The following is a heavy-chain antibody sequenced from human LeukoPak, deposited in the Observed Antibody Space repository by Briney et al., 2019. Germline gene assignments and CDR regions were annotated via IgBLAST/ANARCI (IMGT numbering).Heavy chain of an antibody. J-gene: IGHJ6*02. CDR1: GYTFTGYY. CDR3: ARDLLIAVAPPYYYYYGMDV. Sequence: GASVKVSCKASGYTFTGYYMHWVRQAPGQGLEWMGWINPNSGGTNYAQKFQGRVTMTRDTSISIAYMELSRLRSDDTAVYYCARDLLIAVAPPYYYYYGMDVWGQGTTVTVSS. D-gene: IGHD6-19*01. CDR2: INPNSGGT. V-gene: IGHV1-2*02.